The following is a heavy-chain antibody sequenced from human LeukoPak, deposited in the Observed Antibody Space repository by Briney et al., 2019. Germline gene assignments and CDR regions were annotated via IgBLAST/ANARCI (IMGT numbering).Heavy chain of an antibody. V-gene: IGHV1-3*01. J-gene: IGHJ4*02. CDR2: INAGNGNT. CDR3: ARAPRYLTGTAFVVDY. CDR1: GYTFTSYA. D-gene: IGHD1-20*01. Sequence: ASVKVSCKASGYTFTSYAMHWVRQAPGQRLEWMGWINAGNGNTKYSQKFQGRVTITRDTSASTAYMELRSLRSDDTAVYYCARAPRYLTGTAFVVDYWGQGTLVTVSS.